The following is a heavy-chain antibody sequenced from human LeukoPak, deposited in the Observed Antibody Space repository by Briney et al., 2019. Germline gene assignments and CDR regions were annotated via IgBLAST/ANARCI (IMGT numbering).Heavy chain of an antibody. CDR3: ASPGGAASKNWGAFDI. J-gene: IGHJ3*02. D-gene: IGHD7-27*01. Sequence: SETLSLTCVVYGGSFSGYYWSWIRQPPGKGLEWIGEINHSGSTNYNPSLKSRVTISVDTSKNQFSLKLSPVTAADTAVYYCASPGGAASKNWGAFDIWGQGTMVTVSS. CDR1: GGSFSGYY. V-gene: IGHV4-34*01. CDR2: INHSGST.